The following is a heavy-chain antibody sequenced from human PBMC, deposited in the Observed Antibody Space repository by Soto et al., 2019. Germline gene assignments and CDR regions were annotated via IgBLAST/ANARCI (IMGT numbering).Heavy chain of an antibody. CDR2: INIYTEDA. D-gene: IGHD4-17*01. CDR1: GYTFTAYY. CDR3: ARGSTTVTPLGDY. J-gene: IGHJ4*02. V-gene: IGHV1-2*02. Sequence: QVQLVQSGAAVKKPGASVQVSCKASGYTFTAYYIHWVRQAPGEGLEWMAWINIYTEDAGLSPEFQGRVIVTRDTSINTVYMELSGLRSDDTALYFFARGSTTVTPLGDYWGQGALVCVSS.